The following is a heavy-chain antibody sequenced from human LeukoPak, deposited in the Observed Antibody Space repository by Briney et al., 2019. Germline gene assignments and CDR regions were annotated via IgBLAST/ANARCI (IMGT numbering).Heavy chain of an antibody. CDR1: GFTFKDYG. Sequence: PGRSLRLSCAATGFTFKDYGMHWVRQPPGKGLEWVLSINWNGGGTDYADSVKGRFTISRDNAKNSLYLQLSSLRPEDTALYYCAKHMRATNTYSFFGLDVWGQGTTVTVSS. CDR2: INWNGGGT. J-gene: IGHJ6*02. CDR3: AKHMRATNTYSFFGLDV. D-gene: IGHD1-26*01. V-gene: IGHV3-9*01.